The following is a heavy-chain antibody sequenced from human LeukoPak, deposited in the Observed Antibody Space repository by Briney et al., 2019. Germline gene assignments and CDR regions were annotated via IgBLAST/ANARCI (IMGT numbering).Heavy chain of an antibody. CDR1: GYTFTSYY. J-gene: IGHJ4*02. D-gene: IGHD3-16*01. CDR2: INPSGGST. V-gene: IGHV1-46*01. Sequence: ASVKVSCKASGYTFTSYYMHWVRQAPGQGLEWVGIINPSGGSTSYAQKFQGRVTMTRDTSTSTVYMELSSLRSEDTAVYYCARLGITFGGATADFDYWGQGTLVTVSS. CDR3: ARLGITFGGATADFDY.